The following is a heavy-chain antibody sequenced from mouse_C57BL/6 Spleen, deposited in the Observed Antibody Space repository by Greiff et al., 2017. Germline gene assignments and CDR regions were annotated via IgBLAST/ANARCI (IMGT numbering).Heavy chain of an antibody. V-gene: IGHV1-82*01. Sequence: VKLMESGPELVKPGASVKISCKASGYAFSSSWMNWVKQRPGKGLEWIGRIYPGDGDTNYNGKFKGKATLTADKSSSTAYMQLSSLTSEDSAVYFCASRFTITTGFDYWGQGTTLTVSS. CDR1: GYAFSSSW. CDR2: IYPGDGDT. J-gene: IGHJ2*01. CDR3: ASRFTITTGFDY. D-gene: IGHD1-1*01.